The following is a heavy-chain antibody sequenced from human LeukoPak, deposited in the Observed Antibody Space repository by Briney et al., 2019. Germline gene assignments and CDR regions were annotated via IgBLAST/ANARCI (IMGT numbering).Heavy chain of an antibody. D-gene: IGHD3-22*01. V-gene: IGHV3-21*06. J-gene: IGHJ4*02. CDR3: ARDYYDSSASATFDY. CDR2: IASDTTYM. Sequence: GGSLRLSCEASGFTFSTYTVNWVRQAPGKGLEWVSSIASDTTYMKYADSVRGRFSVSRDNAKNSVFLEMKSLRADDTAVYFCARDYYDSSASATFDYWGRGTLVTVSS. CDR1: GFTFSTYT.